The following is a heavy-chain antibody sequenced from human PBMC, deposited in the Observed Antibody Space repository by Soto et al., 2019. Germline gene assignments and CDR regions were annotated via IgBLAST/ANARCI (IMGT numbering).Heavy chain of an antibody. V-gene: IGHV1-69*06. CDR3: ATWTGITIFAVVIISPYDAFDI. CDR1: GGTFSSYA. Sequence: SVKVSCKASGGTFSSYAISWVRQAPGQGLEWMGGIIPIFGTANYAQKFQGRVTITADKSTSTAYMELSSLRSEDTAVYYRATWTGITIFAVVIISPYDAFDIWGQGTMVTVSS. J-gene: IGHJ3*02. D-gene: IGHD3-3*01. CDR2: IIPIFGTA.